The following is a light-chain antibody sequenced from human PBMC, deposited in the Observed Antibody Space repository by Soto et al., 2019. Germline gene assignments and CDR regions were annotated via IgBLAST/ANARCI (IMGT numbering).Light chain of an antibody. CDR1: QGISSY. Sequence: AIRMTQSTSSLSASTGDRVTITCRASQGISSYLAWYQQKPGKAPKLLIYAASTLQSGVPSRFSGSGSGTDFTLTISCLQSEDFATYYCQQYYSYPQFGQGTKVDI. J-gene: IGKJ1*01. CDR3: QQYYSYPQ. CDR2: AAS. V-gene: IGKV1-8*01.